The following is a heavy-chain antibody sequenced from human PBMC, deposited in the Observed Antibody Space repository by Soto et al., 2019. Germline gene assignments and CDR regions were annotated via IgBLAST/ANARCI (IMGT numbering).Heavy chain of an antibody. Sequence: LRLSCVASGLTFGSRAMSWVRQAPGEGLQWVATITDNGGDAKYADSVRGRFVISRDNSKKTLYPQMTSLTAEDSAMYFCARGSTESYPGSRIFDYWGQGTLVTVSS. D-gene: IGHD3-10*01. V-gene: IGHV3-23*01. CDR2: ITDNGGDA. CDR3: ARGSTESYPGSRIFDY. CDR1: GLTFGSRA. J-gene: IGHJ4*02.